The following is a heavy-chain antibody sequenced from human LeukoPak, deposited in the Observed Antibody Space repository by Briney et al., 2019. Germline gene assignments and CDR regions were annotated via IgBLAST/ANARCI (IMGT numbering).Heavy chain of an antibody. V-gene: IGHV3-7*01. Sequence: GGSLRLSCAASGFTFSTYWMSWVRQAPGKGLGWVANIKQDGSEKYYVDSVKGRFTIFRDNARNSLYLQMNSLRVEDTAVYYCARTYYYDSSGYFDAFDIWGQGTMVTVSS. CDR2: IKQDGSEK. J-gene: IGHJ3*02. CDR3: ARTYYYDSSGYFDAFDI. D-gene: IGHD3-22*01. CDR1: GFTFSTYW.